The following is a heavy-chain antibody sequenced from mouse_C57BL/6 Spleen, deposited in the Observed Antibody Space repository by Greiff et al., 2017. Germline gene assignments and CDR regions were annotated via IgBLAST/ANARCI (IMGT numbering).Heavy chain of an antibody. J-gene: IGHJ2*01. CDR1: GFTFSDYG. CDR2: ISSGSSTI. D-gene: IGHD1-1*01. V-gene: IGHV5-17*01. Sequence: EVKVEESGGGLVKPGGSLKLSCAASGFTFSDYGMHWVRQAPEKGLEWVAYISSGSSTIYYADTVKGRFTISRDNAKNTLFLQMTSLRSEDTAMYYCARSTTVVDYWGQGTTLTVSS. CDR3: ARSTTVVDY.